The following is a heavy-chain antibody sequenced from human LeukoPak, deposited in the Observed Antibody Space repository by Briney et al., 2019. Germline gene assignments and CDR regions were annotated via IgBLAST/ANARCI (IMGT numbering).Heavy chain of an antibody. CDR2: ISYDGSNK. CDR1: GFAFSSYA. J-gene: IGHJ3*02. CDR3: AKDVGYSYGYFDAFDI. D-gene: IGHD5-18*01. Sequence: GGSLRLSCAASGFAFSSYAMHWVRQAPGKGLEWVAVISYDGSNKYYADSVKGRFTISRDNSKNTLYLQMNSLRAEDTAVYYCAKDVGYSYGYFDAFDIWGQGTMVTVSS. V-gene: IGHV3-30*04.